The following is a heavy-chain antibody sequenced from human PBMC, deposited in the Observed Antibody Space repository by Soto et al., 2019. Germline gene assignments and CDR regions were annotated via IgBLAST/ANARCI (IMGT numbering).Heavy chain of an antibody. D-gene: IGHD6-6*01. CDR1: GFTFISYY. J-gene: IGHJ4*02. CDR3: ARAPYLIAARHTFDY. V-gene: IGHV1-46*01. Sequence: ASVKVSCKASGFTFISYYMHWVRQAPGQGLEWMGVINPSGGSTSYAQKFQGRVTMTRDTSTSTVYMELSSLRSEDTAVYYCARAPYLIAARHTFDYWGQGTLVTVSS. CDR2: INPSGGST.